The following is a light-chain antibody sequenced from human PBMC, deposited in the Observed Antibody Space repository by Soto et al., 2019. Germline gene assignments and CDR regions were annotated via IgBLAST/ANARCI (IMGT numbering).Light chain of an antibody. CDR2: GVN. CDR1: SSDVGGYNY. CDR3: SSYGGSNNLI. J-gene: IGLJ2*01. Sequence: QSALTQPPSASGSPGQSVTISCTGTSSDVGGYNYVSWYQQHPGKAPKLMIYGVNKRPSGVPDRFSGSKSGNTASLSVSGLQADDEDDYYCSSYGGSNNLIFGGGTKLTVL. V-gene: IGLV2-8*01.